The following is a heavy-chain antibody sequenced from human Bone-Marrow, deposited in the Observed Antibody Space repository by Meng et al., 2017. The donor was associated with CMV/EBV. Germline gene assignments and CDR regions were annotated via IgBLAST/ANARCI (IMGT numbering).Heavy chain of an antibody. J-gene: IGHJ4*02. Sequence: GESLKISCAASGFTFSGYGMHWVRQAPGKGLEWVSSISSSSSYIYYAGSVKGRFTISRDNAKNSLYLQMNSLRAEDTAVYYCAGWGEVGGDQGSFDYWGQGTLVTVSS. CDR3: AGWGEVGGDQGSFDY. D-gene: IGHD2-21*02. V-gene: IGHV3-21*01. CDR1: GFTFSGYG. CDR2: ISSSSSYI.